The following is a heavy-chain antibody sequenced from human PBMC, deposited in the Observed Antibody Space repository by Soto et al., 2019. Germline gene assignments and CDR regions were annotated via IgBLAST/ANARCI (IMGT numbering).Heavy chain of an antibody. CDR2: TYYRSKWYN. J-gene: IGHJ6*02. CDR1: GGSVSSNRAA. Sequence: HTRTLTCSISGGSVSSNRAAWIWIRQSPPRGLEWLGRTYYRSKWYNDYAVSVKSRITINPDTSKNQFSLQLNSVTPGDKAVYYCAREENHYYYYYGMDVWGQGTTVTISS. CDR3: AREENHYYYYYGMDV. V-gene: IGHV6-1*01.